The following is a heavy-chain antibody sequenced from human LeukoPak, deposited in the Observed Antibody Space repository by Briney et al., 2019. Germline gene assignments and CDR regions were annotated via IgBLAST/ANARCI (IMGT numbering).Heavy chain of an antibody. J-gene: IGHJ4*02. CDR3: ARHMTTVVTSLDN. Sequence: GASVNVSCKASGYDFSSYGISWVRQAPGQGLQWMGWISVYNGKTKYGPLQGRVTMTTDTSTDTAYMELRGLSSDDTAMYYCARHMTTVVTSLDNWGQGTLVIVSS. CDR2: ISVYNGKT. CDR1: GYDFSSYG. V-gene: IGHV1-18*01. D-gene: IGHD4-23*01.